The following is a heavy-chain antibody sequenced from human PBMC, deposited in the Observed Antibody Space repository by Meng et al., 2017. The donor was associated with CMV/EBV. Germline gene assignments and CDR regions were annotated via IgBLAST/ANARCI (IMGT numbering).Heavy chain of an antibody. CDR2: IYYSGST. J-gene: IGHJ4*02. D-gene: IGHD1-14*01. CDR3: ARVTSRVAGAFDY. Sequence: VLQQESRPGLVTPSQTLSLTCTVSGGSISSGYYYWSWIRQPPGKGLEWIGYIYYSGSTYYNPSLKSRVTISVDTSKNQFSLKLSSVTAADTAVYYCARVTSRVAGAFDYWGQGTLVTVSS. CDR1: GGSISSGYYY. V-gene: IGHV4-30-4*08.